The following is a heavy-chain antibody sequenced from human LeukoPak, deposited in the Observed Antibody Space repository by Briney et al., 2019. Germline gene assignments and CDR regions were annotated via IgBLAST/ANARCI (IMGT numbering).Heavy chain of an antibody. V-gene: IGHV3-23*01. CDR3: AKPPCSLRTYYYYYMDV. Sequence: PGGSLRLSCAASGFTFSSYAMSWVRQAPGKGLEWVSAISGSGGSTYYADSVKGRFTISRDNFKNTLYLQMNRLRAEATAEYYCAKPPCSLRTYYYYYMDVWGKGTTVTVTS. CDR2: ISGSGGST. J-gene: IGHJ6*03. D-gene: IGHD2-15*01. CDR1: GFTFSSYA.